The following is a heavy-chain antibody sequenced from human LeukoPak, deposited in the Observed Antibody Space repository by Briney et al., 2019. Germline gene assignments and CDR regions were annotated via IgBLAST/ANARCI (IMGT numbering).Heavy chain of an antibody. Sequence: PSETLSLTCTVSGGSISSYYWSWIWQPPGKGLEWIGYIYYSGSTNYNPSLKSRVTMSVDTSKNQVSLRLTSVIAADTAVYYCARGSREMATIFDYWGQGTLVTVSS. V-gene: IGHV4-59*12. CDR3: ARGSREMATIFDY. CDR1: GGSISSYY. J-gene: IGHJ4*02. D-gene: IGHD5-24*01. CDR2: IYYSGST.